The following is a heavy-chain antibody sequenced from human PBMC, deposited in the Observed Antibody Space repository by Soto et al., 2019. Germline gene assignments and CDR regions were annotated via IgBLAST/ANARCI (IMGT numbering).Heavy chain of an antibody. J-gene: IGHJ5*02. V-gene: IGHV3-48*02. CDR2: ISSSSSTI. CDR3: ARGLMGATLGCFDP. D-gene: IGHD1-26*01. Sequence: PGGSLRLSCAASGFTFSSYSMNWVRQAPGKGLEWVSYISSSSSTIYYADSVKGRFTISRDNAKNSLYLQMNSLRDEDTAVYYCARGLMGATLGCFDPWGQGTLVTVSS. CDR1: GFTFSSYS.